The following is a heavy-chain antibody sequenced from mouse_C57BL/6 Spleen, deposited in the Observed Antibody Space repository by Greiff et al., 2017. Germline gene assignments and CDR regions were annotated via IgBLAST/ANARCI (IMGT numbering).Heavy chain of an antibody. Sequence: EVQGVESGGGLVQPKGSLKLSCAASGFSFNTYAMNWVRQAPGKGLEWVARIRSKSNNYATYYADSVKDRFTISRDDSESMLYLQMNNLKTEDTAMYYCVRAGDSSGYDYAMDYWGQGTSVTVSS. J-gene: IGHJ4*01. V-gene: IGHV10-1*01. CDR2: IRSKSNNYAT. CDR1: GFSFNTYA. CDR3: VRAGDSSGYDYAMDY. D-gene: IGHD3-2*02.